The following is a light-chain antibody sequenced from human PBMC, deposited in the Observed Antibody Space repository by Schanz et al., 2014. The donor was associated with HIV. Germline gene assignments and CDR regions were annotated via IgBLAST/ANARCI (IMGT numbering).Light chain of an antibody. J-gene: IGKJ4*01. V-gene: IGKV3D-20*02. CDR3: QQRYSWPLT. CDR2: DAS. Sequence: EIVLTQSPGTLSLSPGERATLSCRASQSVSSSYLAWYQQKPGQAPRLLIYDASNRATGIPARFSGSGSGTDFTLTISSLEPEDFAVYYCQQRYSWPLTFGGGTKVEIK. CDR1: QSVSSSY.